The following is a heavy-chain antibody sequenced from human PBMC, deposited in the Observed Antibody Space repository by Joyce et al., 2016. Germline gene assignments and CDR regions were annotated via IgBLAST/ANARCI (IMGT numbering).Heavy chain of an antibody. CDR1: GLTLSNYG. Sequence: QVQLVESGGGVVQPGRSLRLSCAASGLTLSNYGVHWVRQAPGKGVEWVAVISYDGIYKYYADSVKGRFTISRDNSKNTVFLEMNSLRTEDTAVYYCAKILTATYSSGWFLDYCGQGTLVTVSS. CDR2: ISYDGIYK. CDR3: AKILTATYSSGWFLDY. J-gene: IGHJ4*02. V-gene: IGHV3-30*18. D-gene: IGHD6-25*01.